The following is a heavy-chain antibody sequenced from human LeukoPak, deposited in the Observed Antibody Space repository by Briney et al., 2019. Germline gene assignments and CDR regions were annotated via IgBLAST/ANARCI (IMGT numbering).Heavy chain of an antibody. CDR2: ISTSSSTI. V-gene: IGHV3-48*03. CDR3: ARSVMVWGTTLSYFDY. Sequence: PGGSLRLSCAASGFTFSSYEMNWVRQAPGKGLEWVSYISTSSSTIYYADSVKGRFTISRDNAKNSLYLQMNSLRAEDTAVYYCARSVMVWGTTLSYFDYWGQGTLVTISS. CDR1: GFTFSSYE. J-gene: IGHJ4*02. D-gene: IGHD2-8*01.